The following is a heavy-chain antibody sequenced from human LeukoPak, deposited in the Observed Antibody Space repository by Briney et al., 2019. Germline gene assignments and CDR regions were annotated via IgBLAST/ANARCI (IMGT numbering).Heavy chain of an antibody. CDR1: GDSVSSNSAA. CDR3: ARDMGIATAREYYFDY. D-gene: IGHD6-25*01. Sequence: SQTLSLTCAISGDSVSSNSAAWNWIRQSPSRGLEWLGRTYYRSKWYNDYAVSVKSRITINPDTSKNQFSLQLNSVTPKDTAVYYCARDMGIATAREYYFDYWGQGTLVTVSS. V-gene: IGHV6-1*01. J-gene: IGHJ4*02. CDR2: TYYRSKWYN.